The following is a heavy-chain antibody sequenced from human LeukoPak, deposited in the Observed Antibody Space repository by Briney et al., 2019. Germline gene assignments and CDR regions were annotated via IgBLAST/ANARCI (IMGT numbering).Heavy chain of an antibody. CDR2: ISAYNGNT. CDR1: GYTFTSYG. V-gene: IGHV1-18*01. CDR3: ARVVKGRWLQLLAFDI. Sequence: GASVKVSCKASGYTFTSYGISWVRQAPGQGLEWMGWISAYNGNTNYAQKLQGRVTMTTDTSTSTAYMELRSLRSDDTAVYYCARVVKGRWLQLLAFDIWGQGTMVTVSS. J-gene: IGHJ3*02. D-gene: IGHD5-24*01.